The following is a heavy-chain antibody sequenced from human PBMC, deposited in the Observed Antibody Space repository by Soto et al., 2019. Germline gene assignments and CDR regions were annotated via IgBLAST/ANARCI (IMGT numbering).Heavy chain of an antibody. Sequence: ETLSLTCTVSGGSISSSSYYWGWIRQPPGKGLEWIGSIYYSGSTYYNPSLKSRVTISVDTSKNQFSLKLSSVTAADTAVYYCARGYSSSGYPAPKPPLFDYWGQGSLVTVSS. J-gene: IGHJ4*02. CDR2: IYYSGST. CDR3: ARGYSSSGYPAPKPPLFDY. V-gene: IGHV4-39*01. D-gene: IGHD6-13*01. CDR1: GGSISSSSYY.